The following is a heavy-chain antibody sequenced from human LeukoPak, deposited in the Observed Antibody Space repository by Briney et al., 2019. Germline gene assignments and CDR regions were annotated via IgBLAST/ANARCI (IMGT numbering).Heavy chain of an antibody. CDR3: AKDVGYCSVGSCYGFDF. V-gene: IGHV3-23*01. Sequence: GGSLRLSCAASGFTFGNYAMTWVRQAPGKGLEWVSTVSGDVDTTFYADSVKGRFTISRDNSKNTLFLQMNSLRAEDTALYYCAKDVGYCSVGSCYGFDFWGQGALVTVSS. J-gene: IGHJ4*02. CDR2: VSGDVDTT. D-gene: IGHD2-15*01. CDR1: GFTFGNYA.